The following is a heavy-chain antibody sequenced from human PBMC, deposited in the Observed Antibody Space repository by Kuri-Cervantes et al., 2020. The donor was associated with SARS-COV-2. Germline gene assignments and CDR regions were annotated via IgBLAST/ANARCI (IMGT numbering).Heavy chain of an antibody. D-gene: IGHD3-10*01. CDR2: NIPMYGTT. CDR1: GGTFSNYA. Sequence: SVKVSCKASGGTFSNYAITWVRQAPGQGLEWMGGNIPMYGTTNYAQKFQGRVTITSDESTGTAYMELSRLRADDTAVYYCARGIWFAKLGGSDYYYQYMDVWGKGTTVTVSS. CDR3: ARGIWFAKLGGSDYYYQYMDV. J-gene: IGHJ6*03. V-gene: IGHV1-69*13.